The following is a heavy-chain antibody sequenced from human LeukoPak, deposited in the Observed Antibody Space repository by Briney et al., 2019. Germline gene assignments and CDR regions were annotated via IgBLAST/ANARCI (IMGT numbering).Heavy chain of an antibody. CDR2: IYYSGST. J-gene: IGHJ4*02. V-gene: IGHV4-39*01. CDR1: GGSISSSSYY. CDR3: ARHIVVVPAARGRFDY. D-gene: IGHD2-2*01. Sequence: SETLSLTCTVSGGSISSSSYYWGWIRQPPGKGLEWIGSIYYSGSTYYNPSLKSRVTISVDTSKNQFSLNLSSVTAADTAVYYCARHIVVVPAARGRFDYWGQGTLVTVSS.